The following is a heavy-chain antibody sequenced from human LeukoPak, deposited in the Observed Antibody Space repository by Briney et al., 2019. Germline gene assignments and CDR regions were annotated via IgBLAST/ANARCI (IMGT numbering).Heavy chain of an antibody. CDR1: GVSISSYY. J-gene: IGHJ6*02. V-gene: IGHV4-59*01. Sequence: PSETLSLTCTVSGVSISSYYWSWIRQPPGKGLEWIGYIYYSGSTNYNPSLKSRVTISVDTSKNQFSLKLSSVTAADTAVYYCARGDYYYGMDVWGQGTTVTVSS. CDR2: IYYSGST. CDR3: ARGDYYYGMDV.